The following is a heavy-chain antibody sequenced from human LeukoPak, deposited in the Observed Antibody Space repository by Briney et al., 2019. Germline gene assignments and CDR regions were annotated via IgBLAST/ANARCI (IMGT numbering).Heavy chain of an antibody. CDR2: VSAYNGNT. CDR3: ARSRCSSTSCYGDLDY. J-gene: IGHJ4*02. Sequence: ASVKVSCKASGYTFTSNGISLLRQAPGQGLEWMGWVSAYNGNTNYAQKLQGRVTMTTDTSTNTTYMELRSLRSDDTAVYYCARSRCSSTSCYGDLDYCGQGTLVTVSS. D-gene: IGHD2-2*01. CDR1: GYTFTSNG. V-gene: IGHV1-18*01.